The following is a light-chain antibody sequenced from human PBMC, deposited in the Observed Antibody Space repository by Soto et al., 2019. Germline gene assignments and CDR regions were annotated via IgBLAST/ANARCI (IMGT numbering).Light chain of an antibody. CDR2: DVT. Sequence: QSVLTQPASVSGSPGQSITISCTGTSTDVGANNCVSWYQQHPGRAPKVMIYDVTNRPSGVSSRFSGSKSGNTASLTISGLQAEDDADYYCYSHVDATTEVFGGGTKVTVL. J-gene: IGLJ2*01. CDR3: YSHVDATTEV. CDR1: STDVGANNC. V-gene: IGLV2-14*01.